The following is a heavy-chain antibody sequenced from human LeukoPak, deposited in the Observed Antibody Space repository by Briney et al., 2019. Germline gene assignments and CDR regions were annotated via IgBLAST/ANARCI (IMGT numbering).Heavy chain of an antibody. V-gene: IGHV1-69*13. CDR3: AVVTMVRGVITHFFDY. CDR1: GGTFSSYA. Sequence: SVKVSRKASGGTFSSYAISWVRQAPGQGLEWMGGIIPIFGTANYAQKFRGRVTITADESTSTAYMELSSLRSEDTAVYYCAVVTMVRGVITHFFDYWGQGTLVTVSS. D-gene: IGHD3-10*01. J-gene: IGHJ4*02. CDR2: IIPIFGTA.